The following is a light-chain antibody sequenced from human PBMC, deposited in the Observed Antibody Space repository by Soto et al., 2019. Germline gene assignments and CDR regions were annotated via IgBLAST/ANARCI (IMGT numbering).Light chain of an antibody. J-gene: IGKJ2*01. CDR2: SAS. V-gene: IGKV3-15*01. CDR3: QQGHNWPLT. CDR1: QSISTE. Sequence: EIVMTQSPATLSVSPGERATLSCRASQSISTELAWYQQKPGQPPRLLIYSASTRATGLPARFTGSGSGSECTLTISGLQSGDFAVYYCQQGHNWPLTLGKGTRLEI.